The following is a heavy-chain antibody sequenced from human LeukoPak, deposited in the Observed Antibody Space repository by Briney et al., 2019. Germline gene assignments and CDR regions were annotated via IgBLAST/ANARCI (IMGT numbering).Heavy chain of an antibody. D-gene: IGHD1-7*01. J-gene: IGHJ4*02. CDR2: ISSSSSYI. CDR1: GFTFSSYS. Sequence: GGSLRLSCAASGFTFSSYSMNWVRQAPGKGLEWVSSISSSSSYIYYADSVKGRFTISRDNAKNSLYLQMNSLRAEDTAVYYCARGTRYNWNYAPPHTLYYFDYWGQGTLVTVSS. CDR3: ARGTRYNWNYAPPHTLYYFDY. V-gene: IGHV3-21*01.